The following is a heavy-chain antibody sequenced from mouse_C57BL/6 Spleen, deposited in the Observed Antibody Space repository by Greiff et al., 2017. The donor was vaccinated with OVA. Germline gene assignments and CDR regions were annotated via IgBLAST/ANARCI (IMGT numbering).Heavy chain of an antibody. CDR1: GYTFTDYY. V-gene: IGHV1-76*01. CDR2: IYPGSGNT. CDR3: ARGDGNYPHWYFDV. J-gene: IGHJ1*03. Sequence: QVHVKQSGAELVRPGASVKLSCKASGYTFTDYYINWVKQRPGQGLEWIARIYPGSGNTYYNEKFKGKATLTAEKSSSTAYMQLSSLTSEDSAVYFCARGDGNYPHWYFDVWGTGTTVTVSS. D-gene: IGHD2-1*01.